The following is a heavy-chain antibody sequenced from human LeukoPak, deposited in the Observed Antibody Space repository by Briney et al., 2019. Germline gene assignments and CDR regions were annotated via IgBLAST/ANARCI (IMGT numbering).Heavy chain of an antibody. J-gene: IGHJ4*02. CDR3: AKEQYSSSWPDY. D-gene: IGHD6-13*01. Sequence: PGGSLRLSCAASGITFSSYGMHWVRQAPGKGLEWVAVIWYDGSNKYYADSVKGRFTISRDNSKNTLYLQMNSLRAEDTAVYYCAKEQYSSSWPDYWGQGTLVTVSS. CDR2: IWYDGSNK. V-gene: IGHV3-33*06. CDR1: GITFSSYG.